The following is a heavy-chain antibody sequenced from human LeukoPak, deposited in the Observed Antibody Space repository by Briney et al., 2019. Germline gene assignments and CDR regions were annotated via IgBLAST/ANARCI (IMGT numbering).Heavy chain of an antibody. CDR3: ARRTLPSPLADFVVVPAREFDP. D-gene: IGHD2-2*01. V-gene: IGHV4-39*01. CDR2: IYYSGSS. J-gene: IGHJ5*02. Sequence: SETLSLTCTVSGGSISSSSYYWGWIRQPPGKRLEWIGSIYYSGSSYYNPSLKSRVTISVDTSKNQFSPKLSSVTAADTAVYYCARRTLPSPLADFVVVPAREFDPWGQGTLVTVSS. CDR1: GGSISSSSYY.